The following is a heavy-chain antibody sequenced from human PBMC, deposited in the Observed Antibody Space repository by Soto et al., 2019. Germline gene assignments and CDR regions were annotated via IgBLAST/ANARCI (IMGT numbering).Heavy chain of an antibody. J-gene: IGHJ4*02. CDR2: IYWDDDK. CDR1: GFSLTTSGVG. V-gene: IGHV2-5*02. CDR3: AHRVLRTVFGLVTTTAIYFDF. D-gene: IGHD3-3*01. Sequence: QITLKESGPTVVKPTETRTLTCTFSGFSLTTSGVGVGWVRQSPGKAPEWLALIYWDDDKRYSTSLKSRLTITKDTSKNQVVLTMANVDPADKATYYCAHRVLRTVFGLVTTTAIYFDFWGQGTPVVVSS.